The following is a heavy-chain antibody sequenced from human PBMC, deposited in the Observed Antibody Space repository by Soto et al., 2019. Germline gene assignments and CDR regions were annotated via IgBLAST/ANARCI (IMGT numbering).Heavy chain of an antibody. CDR3: ARRPVTMDFDY. J-gene: IGHJ4*02. D-gene: IGHD4-17*01. CDR2: ISSSSSYI. CDR1: GFTFSSYS. V-gene: IGHV3-21*01. Sequence: LRLSCAASGFTFSSYSMNWVRQAPGKGLEWVSSISSSSSYIYYADSVKGRLTISRDNAKNSLYLQMNSLRAEDTAVYYCARRPVTMDFDYWGQGTLVTVSS.